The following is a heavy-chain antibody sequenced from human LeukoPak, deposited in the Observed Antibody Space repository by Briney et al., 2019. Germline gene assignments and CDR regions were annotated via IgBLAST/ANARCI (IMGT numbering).Heavy chain of an antibody. CDR3: ARPAHSGYDFNSYYYYYMDV. J-gene: IGHJ6*03. CDR1: GGTFSSYA. V-gene: IGHV1-69*13. D-gene: IGHD5-12*01. CDR2: IIPIFGTA. Sequence: SVKVSCKASGGTFSSYAISWVRQAPGQGLEWMGGIIPIFGTANYAQKSQGRVTITADESTSTAYMELSSLRSEDTAVYYCARPAHSGYDFNSYYYYYMDVWGKGTTVTISS.